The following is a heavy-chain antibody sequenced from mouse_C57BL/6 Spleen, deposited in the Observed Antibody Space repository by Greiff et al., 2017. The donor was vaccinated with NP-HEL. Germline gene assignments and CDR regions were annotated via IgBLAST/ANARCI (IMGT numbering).Heavy chain of an antibody. Sequence: VHVKQSGAELVRPGASVKLSCTASGFNIKDYYMHWVKQRPEQGLEWIGRIDPEDGDTEYAPKFQGKATMTADTSSNTAYLQLSSLTSEDTAVYYCISYYYGSEGDYWGQGTTLTVSS. J-gene: IGHJ2*01. V-gene: IGHV14-1*01. D-gene: IGHD1-1*01. CDR1: GFNIKDYY. CDR3: ISYYYGSEGDY. CDR2: IDPEDGDT.